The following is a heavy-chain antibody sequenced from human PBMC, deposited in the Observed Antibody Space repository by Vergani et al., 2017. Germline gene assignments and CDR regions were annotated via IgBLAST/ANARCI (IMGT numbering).Heavy chain of an antibody. V-gene: IGHV4-61*02. CDR3: ARVNYDFFGTLFDY. CDR1: GGSISSGSYY. CDR2: IYTSGST. Sequence: QVQLQESGPGLVKPSQTLSLTCTVSGGSISSGSYYWSWIRQPAGKGLEWIGRIYTSGSTNYNPSRKSRVTISVDTSKNQFSLKLSSVTAADTAVYYCARVNYDFFGTLFDYWGQGTLVSVSS. D-gene: IGHD3-3*01. J-gene: IGHJ4*02.